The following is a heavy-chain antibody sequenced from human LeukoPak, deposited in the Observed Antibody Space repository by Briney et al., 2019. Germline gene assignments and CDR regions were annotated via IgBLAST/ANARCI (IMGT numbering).Heavy chain of an antibody. CDR3: ARQATIFGGIDAFDI. V-gene: IGHV4-39*01. CDR1: GDSISSSSYY. J-gene: IGHJ3*02. Sequence: PSETLSLTCTVSGDSISSSSYYWGWIRQPPGKGLEWIGSIYYSGSTYYNPSLKSRATISLDTSKNQFSLKLGSVTAADTAVYYCARQATIFGGIDAFDIWGQGTMVTVSS. D-gene: IGHD3-3*01. CDR2: IYYSGST.